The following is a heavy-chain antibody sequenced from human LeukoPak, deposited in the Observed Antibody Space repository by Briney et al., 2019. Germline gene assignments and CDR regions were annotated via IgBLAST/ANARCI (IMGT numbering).Heavy chain of an antibody. CDR2: IYYSGST. D-gene: IGHD3-10*01. J-gene: IGHJ4*02. CDR3: ARERGGDIDY. CDR1: GASISSGSYY. V-gene: IGHV4-39*07. Sequence: SETLSLTCTVSGASISSGSYYWGWIRQPPEKGLEWIGSIYYSGSTYYNPSLKSRVTISVDTSKNQFSLKLSSVTAADMAVYYCARERGGDIDYWGQGTLVTVSS.